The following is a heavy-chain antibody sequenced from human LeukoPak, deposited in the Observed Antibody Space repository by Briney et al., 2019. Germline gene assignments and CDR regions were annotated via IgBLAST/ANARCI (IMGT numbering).Heavy chain of an antibody. CDR3: ARVLGRGYSPRTGYFDY. J-gene: IGHJ4*02. CDR1: GGSFSGYY. V-gene: IGHV4-34*01. D-gene: IGHD5-18*01. Sequence: SETLSLTCAVYGGSFSGYYWSWIRQPPGKGLEWIGEINHSGSTNYNPSLESRVTISVDTSKNQFSLKLSSVTAADTAVYYCARVLGRGYSPRTGYFDYWGQGTLVTVSS. CDR2: INHSGST.